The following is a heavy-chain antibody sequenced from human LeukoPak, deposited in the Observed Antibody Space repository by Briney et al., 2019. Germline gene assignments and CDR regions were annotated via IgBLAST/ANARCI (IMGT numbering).Heavy chain of an antibody. J-gene: IGHJ4*02. CDR2: ISSSSSYI. CDR1: GFTVSSNY. D-gene: IGHD5-18*01. Sequence: PGGSLRLSCAASGFTVSSNYMNWVRQAPGKGLEWVSSISSSSSYIYCADSVKGRFTISRDNAKNSLYLQMSSLRAEDTAVYYCARVDTAMAPEYYFDYWGQGTLVTVSS. CDR3: ARVDTAMAPEYYFDY. V-gene: IGHV3-21*01.